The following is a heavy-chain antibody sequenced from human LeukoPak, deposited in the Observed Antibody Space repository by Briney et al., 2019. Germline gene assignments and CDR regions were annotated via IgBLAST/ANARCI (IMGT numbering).Heavy chain of an antibody. V-gene: IGHV3-7*01. J-gene: IGHJ6*02. D-gene: IGHD3-22*01. CDR3: ARRPYSDTSGRLSDV. CDR1: GFTFSSYW. CDR2: IKQDGSEK. Sequence: GGSLRLSCAASGFTFSSYWMHWVRQAPGKGLEWVANIKQDGSEKYYVASVKGRFTISRDNAKNSLYLQMNSLRAEDTAVYFCARRPYSDTSGRLSDVWGQGTTVTVSS.